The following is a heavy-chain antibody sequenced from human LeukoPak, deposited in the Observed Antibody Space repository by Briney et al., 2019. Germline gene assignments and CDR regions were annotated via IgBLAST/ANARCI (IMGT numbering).Heavy chain of an antibody. Sequence: SETLSLTCTVSGGSISSYYWSWVRQPPGKGLEWIGFVYYTGSTNYSPTLKSRVTISVDTSKNQFSLKLRSVTAADTAVYYCARISSSNWYNERGAFDVWGQGTMVTVSS. J-gene: IGHJ3*01. CDR1: GGSISSYY. CDR3: ARISSSNWYNERGAFDV. CDR2: VYYTGST. V-gene: IGHV4-59*01. D-gene: IGHD6-13*01.